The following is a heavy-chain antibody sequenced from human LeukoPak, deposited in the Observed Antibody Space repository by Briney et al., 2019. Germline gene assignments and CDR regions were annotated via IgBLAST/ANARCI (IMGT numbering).Heavy chain of an antibody. Sequence: ASVNVSCKASGGTFSSYAISWVRQAPGQGLEWMGGIIPIFGTANYAQKFQGRVTITADESTSTAYMELSSLRSEDTAVYYCASTSRGYSYGYGAFDIWGQGTMVTVSS. CDR1: GGTFSSYA. CDR2: IIPIFGTA. D-gene: IGHD5-18*01. V-gene: IGHV1-69*13. J-gene: IGHJ3*02. CDR3: ASTSRGYSYGYGAFDI.